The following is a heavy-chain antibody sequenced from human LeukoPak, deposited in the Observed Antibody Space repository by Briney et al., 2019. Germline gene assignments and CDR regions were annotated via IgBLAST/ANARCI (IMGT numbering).Heavy chain of an antibody. V-gene: IGHV3-23*01. CDR3: ASRTYSTGWYYFDY. CDR2: ISGGT. Sequence: GGSLRLSCAASGFTLSIYTMTWVRQAPGKGLEWVSGISGGTYYADSVKGRFTISRDNSKNMLYLQMNSLRAEDTAVYFCASRTYSTGWYYFDYWGQGTLVTVSS. CDR1: GFTLSIYT. D-gene: IGHD6-19*01. J-gene: IGHJ4*02.